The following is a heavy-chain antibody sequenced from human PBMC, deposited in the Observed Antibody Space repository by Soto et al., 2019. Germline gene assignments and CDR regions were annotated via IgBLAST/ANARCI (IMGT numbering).Heavy chain of an antibody. Sequence: PSETLCLTCPVSGVSISSGDYYWSWIRQPPGKGLEWIGYIYYSGSTYYNPSLKSRVTISVDTSKNQFSLELSSVTAADTAVYYCARCCAFDSWGQGTLVTVSS. CDR2: IYYSGST. V-gene: IGHV4-30-4*01. CDR1: GVSISSGDYY. CDR3: ARCCAFDS. J-gene: IGHJ4*02.